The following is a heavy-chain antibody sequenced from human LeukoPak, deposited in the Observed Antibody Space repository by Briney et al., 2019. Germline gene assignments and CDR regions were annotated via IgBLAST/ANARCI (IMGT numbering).Heavy chain of an antibody. J-gene: IGHJ4*02. D-gene: IGHD5-18*01. V-gene: IGHV4-34*01. CDR3: ARKSDTAMVSGYFDY. CDR2: INHSGST. Sequence: PSETLSLTCAVYGGSFSGYYWSWIRQPPGKGLEWIGEINHSGSTNYNPSLKSRVTISVDTSKSQFSLKLSSVTAADTAAYYCARKSDTAMVSGYFDYWGQGTLVTVSS. CDR1: GGSFSGYY.